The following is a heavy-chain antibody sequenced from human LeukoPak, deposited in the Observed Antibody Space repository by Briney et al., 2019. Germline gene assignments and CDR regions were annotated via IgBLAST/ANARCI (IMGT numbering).Heavy chain of an antibody. CDR1: GYTFTDYY. D-gene: IGHD1-14*01. CDR3: ARDRYPETRWFDP. J-gene: IGHJ5*02. V-gene: IGHV1-46*01. CDR2: INPNGGST. Sequence: ASVKVSCKASGYTFTDYYVHWVRQAPGQGLEWMGIINPNGGSTSHAQKFQGRVTMTRDTSTSTVYMELRSLRSDDTAVYYCARDRYPETRWFDPWGQGTLVTVSS.